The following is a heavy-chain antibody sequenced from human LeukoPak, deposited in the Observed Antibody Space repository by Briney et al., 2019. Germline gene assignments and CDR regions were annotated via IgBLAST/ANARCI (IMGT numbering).Heavy chain of an antibody. V-gene: IGHV3-11*04. CDR3: ARDNGASAVNFDY. D-gene: IGHD6-13*01. CDR1: GFTFSDYY. CDR2: ISSSGSTI. J-gene: IGHJ4*02. Sequence: GGSLRLSCAASGFTFSDYYMSWIRQAPGKGREWVSYISSSGSTIYYADSVKGRFTISRDNAKNSLYLQMNSLRAEDTAVYYCARDNGASAVNFDYWGQGTLVTVSS.